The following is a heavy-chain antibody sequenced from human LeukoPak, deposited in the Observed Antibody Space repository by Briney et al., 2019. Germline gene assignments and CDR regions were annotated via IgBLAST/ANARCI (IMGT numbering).Heavy chain of an antibody. J-gene: IGHJ6*03. Sequence: SQTLSLTCAISGDSVSSNSAAWNWIRQSPSRGLEWLGRTYYRSKWYNDYAVSVKSRITINPDTSKNTFSLKLKSVTAADTAVYYCARVVKDYYDSSGYYHPRHMDVWGKGTTVTVSS. V-gene: IGHV6-1*01. CDR2: TYYRSKWYN. D-gene: IGHD3-22*01. CDR3: ARVVKDYYDSSGYYHPRHMDV. CDR1: GDSVSSNSAA.